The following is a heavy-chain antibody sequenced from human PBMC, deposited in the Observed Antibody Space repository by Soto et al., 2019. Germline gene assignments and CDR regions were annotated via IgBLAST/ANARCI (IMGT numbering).Heavy chain of an antibody. CDR1: GGSQA. D-gene: IGHD5-18*01. J-gene: IGHJ4*02. Sequence: QVQLVQSGAEVKKPGSSVKVSCKTSGGSQATSWVRQAPGHGPEWLGGIIGVFPTTNKAEKFEGRVTITADKSTGTAYMELSSLPSVDTDVYYCATVGPPLSGAFTYGYEGPFDYWGQGILVIVSS. CDR2: IIGVFPTT. CDR3: ATVGPPLSGAFTYGYEGPFDY. V-gene: IGHV1-69*06.